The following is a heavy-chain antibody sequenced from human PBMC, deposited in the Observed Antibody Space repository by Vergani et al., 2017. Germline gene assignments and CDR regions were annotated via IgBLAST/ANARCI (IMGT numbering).Heavy chain of an antibody. J-gene: IGHJ6*02. Sequence: EVQLVQSGAEVKKPGESLRISCKGSGYSFTSYWISWVRQMPGKGLEWMGRIDPSDSYTNYSPSFQGHVTISADKSISTAYLQWSSLKASATAMYYCARPGYCSGGSCPYYYYYGMDVWGQGTTVTVSS. D-gene: IGHD2-15*01. CDR2: IDPSDSYT. CDR1: GYSFTSYW. CDR3: ARPGYCSGGSCPYYYYYGMDV. V-gene: IGHV5-10-1*01.